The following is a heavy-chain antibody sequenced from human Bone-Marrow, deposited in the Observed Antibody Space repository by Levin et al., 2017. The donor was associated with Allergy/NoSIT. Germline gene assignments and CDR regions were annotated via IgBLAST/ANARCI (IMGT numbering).Heavy chain of an antibody. Sequence: SQTLSLTCTVSGGSISGYYWSWVRQHPGKGLEWVGHIFYSGSTNYNPSLKSRVTISINTSKNQFSLNLTSVTAADTAFYYCARSVAGEFDYWGQGTLVTVSS. CDR1: GGSISGYY. V-gene: IGHV4-59*01. CDR2: IFYSGST. D-gene: IGHD3-10*01. CDR3: ARSVAGEFDY. J-gene: IGHJ4*02.